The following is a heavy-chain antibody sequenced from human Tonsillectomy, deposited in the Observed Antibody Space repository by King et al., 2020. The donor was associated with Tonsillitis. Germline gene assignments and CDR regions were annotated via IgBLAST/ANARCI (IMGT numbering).Heavy chain of an antibody. V-gene: IGHV3-53*01. J-gene: IGHJ5*02. CDR1: GFSVSSNY. Sequence: VQLVESGGGLIQPGESLRLSCAASGFSVSSNYMTWVRQGPGKGLEWVSIIYSGGGTYYTDSVKGRFTISRDNSKNTLSLQMNSLRVEDTAVYYCVRVRLWRFDPWGQGTLVTVSS. CDR2: IYSGGGT. CDR3: VRVRLWRFDP. D-gene: IGHD5-18*01.